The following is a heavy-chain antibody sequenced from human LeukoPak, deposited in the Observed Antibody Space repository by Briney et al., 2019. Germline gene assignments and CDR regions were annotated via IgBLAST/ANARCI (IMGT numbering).Heavy chain of an antibody. CDR1: GFTFSSYW. CDR3: AILSAVAADY. Sequence: GGSLRLSCAASGFTFSSYWMHWVRQAPGKGLVWVSRINSDGSSTTYADSVTGRFTISRDNSKNTLYLQMNSLRAEDTAVYYCAILSAVAADYWGQGTLVTVSS. CDR2: INSDGSST. J-gene: IGHJ4*02. V-gene: IGHV3-74*01. D-gene: IGHD6-19*01.